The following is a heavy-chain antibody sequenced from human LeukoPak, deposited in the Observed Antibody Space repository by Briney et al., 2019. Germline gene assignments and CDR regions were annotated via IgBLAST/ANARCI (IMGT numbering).Heavy chain of an antibody. CDR2: IYSGGST. CDR1: GFTFSSYA. Sequence: GGSLRLSCVASGFTFSSYAMSWVRQAPGKGLEWVSVIYSGGSTYYADSVKGRFTISRDNSKNTLYLQMNSLRAEDTAVYYCAKGSTSNGFDYWGQGTLVTVSS. D-gene: IGHD2-2*01. J-gene: IGHJ4*02. CDR3: AKGSTSNGFDY. V-gene: IGHV3-23*03.